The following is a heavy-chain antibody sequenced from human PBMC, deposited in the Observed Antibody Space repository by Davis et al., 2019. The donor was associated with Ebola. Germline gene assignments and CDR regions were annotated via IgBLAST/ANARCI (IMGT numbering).Heavy chain of an antibody. D-gene: IGHD1-26*01. CDR2: IYYSGST. V-gene: IGHV4-39*01. J-gene: IGHJ4*02. Sequence: SETLSLICTVSGGSISSSSYYWGWIRQPPGKGLEWIGSIYYSGSTYYNPSLKSRVTISVDTSKNQFSLKLSSVTAADTAVYYCARGPAYSGIDYWGQGTLVTVSS. CDR3: ARGPAYSGIDY. CDR1: GGSISSSSYY.